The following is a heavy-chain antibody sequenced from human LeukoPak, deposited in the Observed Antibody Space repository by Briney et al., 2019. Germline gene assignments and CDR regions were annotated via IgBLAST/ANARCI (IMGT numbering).Heavy chain of an antibody. D-gene: IGHD6-19*01. J-gene: IGHJ3*02. Sequence: GGSLRLSCAASGFTFSSYWMSWVRQAPGKGLEWVANIKQDGSEKYYVDSVKGRFTISRDNAKNSLYLQMNSLRAEDTAVYYCARDVYSSGWYSGYAFDIWGQGTMVTVS. CDR1: GFTFSSYW. CDR2: IKQDGSEK. V-gene: IGHV3-7*01. CDR3: ARDVYSSGWYSGYAFDI.